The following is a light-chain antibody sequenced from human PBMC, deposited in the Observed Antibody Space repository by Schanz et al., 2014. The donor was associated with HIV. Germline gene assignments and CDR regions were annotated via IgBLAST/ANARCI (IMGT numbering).Light chain of an antibody. CDR3: ATWDDALNAWV. CDR1: SSNIGSNT. CDR2: SDN. V-gene: IGLV1-44*01. Sequence: QSVVTQPPSASGTPGQRVTISCSGSSSNIGSNTVNWYQHLPGSAPQLLIYSDNQRPSGVPDRFSGSQSDSSASLAISGLQSGDEADYYCATWDDALNAWVFGGGTKLTVL. J-gene: IGLJ3*02.